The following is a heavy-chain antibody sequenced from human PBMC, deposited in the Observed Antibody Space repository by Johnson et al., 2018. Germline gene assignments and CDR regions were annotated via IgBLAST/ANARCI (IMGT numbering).Heavy chain of an antibody. CDR3: ARGRVAAAGMAQYFQH. CDR2: TPYDGSLK. J-gene: IGHJ1*01. CDR1: GFDFSSFA. Sequence: QVQLVQSGGGVVQPGRSLRLSCAASGFDFSSFAMHLVRQAPGKGLEWVATTPYDGSLKYYAASVKGRFTISRDNSKNTLYMDLDRLTAEDTAVYYCARGRVAAAGMAQYFQHWGQGTLVTVSS. V-gene: IGHV3-30*04. D-gene: IGHD6-13*01.